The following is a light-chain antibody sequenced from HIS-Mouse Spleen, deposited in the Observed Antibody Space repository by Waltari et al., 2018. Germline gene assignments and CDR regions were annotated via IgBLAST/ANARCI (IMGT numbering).Light chain of an antibody. Sequence: QSALTQPASVSGSPGQSITISCTGTSSDVGSYNLVSWYQQHPGKAPKLMIYEGRKRPSGVSNRFSGSQSGNTASLTISGLQAEDEADYYCCSYAGSSTFEVFGGGTKLTVL. CDR1: SSDVGSYNL. CDR3: CSYAGSSTFEV. V-gene: IGLV2-23*03. J-gene: IGLJ2*01. CDR2: EGR.